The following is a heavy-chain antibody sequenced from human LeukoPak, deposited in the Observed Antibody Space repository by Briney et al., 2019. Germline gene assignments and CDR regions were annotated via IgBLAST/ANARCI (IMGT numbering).Heavy chain of an antibody. D-gene: IGHD6-25*01. V-gene: IGHV4-39*01. CDR2: IYYSGST. CDR1: GGSISSSSYY. CDR3: ANASSDEQRLDVAYFDY. Sequence: SETLSLTCTVSGGSISSSSYYWGWIRQPPGKGLEWIGSIYYSGSTYYNPSLKSRVTISVDTSKNQFSLKLSSVTAADTAVYYCANASSDEQRLDVAYFDYWGQGTLVTVSS. J-gene: IGHJ4*02.